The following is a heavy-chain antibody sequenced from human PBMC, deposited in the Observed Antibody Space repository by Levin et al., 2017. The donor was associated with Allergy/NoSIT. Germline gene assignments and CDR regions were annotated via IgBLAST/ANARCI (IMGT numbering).Heavy chain of an antibody. CDR2: IYYSGST. Sequence: LRLSCTVSGGSISSGGYYWSWIRQHPGKGLEWIGYIYYSGSTYYNPSLKSRVTISVDTSKNQFSLKLSSVTAADTAVYYCASTRDGYNFDYWGQGTLVTVSS. J-gene: IGHJ4*02. V-gene: IGHV4-31*03. D-gene: IGHD5-24*01. CDR3: ASTRDGYNFDY. CDR1: GGSISSGGYY.